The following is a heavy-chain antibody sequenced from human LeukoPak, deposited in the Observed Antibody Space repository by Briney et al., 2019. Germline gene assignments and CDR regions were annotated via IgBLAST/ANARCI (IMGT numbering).Heavy chain of an antibody. CDR2: IIPIFGTA. Sequence: GASVKVSCKASGGTFSSYAISWVRQAPGQGLEWMGGIIPIFGTANYAQKFQGRVTITADESTSTAYMELSSLRSEDTAVYYCARADIVVVPAAMGQLDYWGQGTLVTVSS. V-gene: IGHV1-69*13. CDR1: GGTFSSYA. CDR3: ARADIVVVPAAMGQLDY. D-gene: IGHD2-2*01. J-gene: IGHJ4*02.